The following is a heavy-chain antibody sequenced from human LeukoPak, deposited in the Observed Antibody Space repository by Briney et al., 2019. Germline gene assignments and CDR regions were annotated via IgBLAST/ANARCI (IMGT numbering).Heavy chain of an antibody. Sequence: SETLSLTCTVSGGSTSSYYWSWIRQPPGKGLEWIGYIYYSGSTTYNPSRKSRVTISVDTSKNQFSLKLSSVTAADTAVYYCARDYCMDVWGKGTTVTVSS. CDR1: GGSTSSYY. CDR2: IYYSGST. V-gene: IGHV4-59*01. CDR3: ARDYCMDV. J-gene: IGHJ6*03.